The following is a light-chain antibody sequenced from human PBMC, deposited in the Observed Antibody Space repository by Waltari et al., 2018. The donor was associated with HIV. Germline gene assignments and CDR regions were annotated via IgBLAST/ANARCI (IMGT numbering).Light chain of an antibody. V-gene: IGLV2-14*03. Sequence: QSALTHPASVSGSPRQSLTISCTGTSTYIVGFNYVAWYQHHPCKAPKLIIFDASQRPSAISNRFSVSRSSNTASLTITGLQADDEDHSFCSSFSTTSTLVVFGGGTKLTVL. CDR1: STYIVGFNY. CDR2: DAS. J-gene: IGLJ2*01. CDR3: SSFSTTSTLVV.